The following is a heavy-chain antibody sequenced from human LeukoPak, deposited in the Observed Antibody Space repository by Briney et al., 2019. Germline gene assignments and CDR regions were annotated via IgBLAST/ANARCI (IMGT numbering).Heavy chain of an antibody. Sequence: GGSLRLSCAASGFTFSSYWMSWVRQAPGKGLEWVANIKQDGSEKYYVDSVKGRFTISRDNAKNSLYLQMNSLRAEDTAVYYCARDQVLGYYGSGSYGDYWAQGTLVTVSS. V-gene: IGHV3-7*01. CDR2: IKQDGSEK. CDR1: GFTFSSYW. D-gene: IGHD3-10*01. J-gene: IGHJ4*02. CDR3: ARDQVLGYYGSGSYGDY.